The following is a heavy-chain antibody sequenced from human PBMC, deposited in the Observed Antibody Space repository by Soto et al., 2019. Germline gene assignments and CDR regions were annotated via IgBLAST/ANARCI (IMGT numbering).Heavy chain of an antibody. CDR1: GGSISSTIYY. CDR3: ARTTGDWYFDL. J-gene: IGHJ2*01. D-gene: IGHD3-10*01. Sequence: QLQLQESGPELVKPSETVSLTCTVSGGSISSTIYYWGWIRQPPGKGLEWIGNIYYSGNTYYSPSLKSRVTISGDTSKNQFSLELSSVTAADAAVYYCARTTGDWYFDLWGRGTLLTVSS. CDR2: IYYSGNT. V-gene: IGHV4-39*01.